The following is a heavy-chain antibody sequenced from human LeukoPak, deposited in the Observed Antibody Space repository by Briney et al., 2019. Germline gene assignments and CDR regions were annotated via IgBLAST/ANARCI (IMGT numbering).Heavy chain of an antibody. D-gene: IGHD3-10*01. V-gene: IGHV4-34*01. Sequence: PSETLSLTCAVYGGSFSGYYWSWIRQPPGKGLEWIGEINHSGSTNYNPSLKSRVTISVDTSKNQFSLKLSSVTAADTAVYYCARRAMVRGVIITSRIPYRNNWFDPWGQGTLVTVSS. CDR1: GGSFSGYY. CDR2: INHSGST. J-gene: IGHJ5*02. CDR3: ARRAMVRGVIITSRIPYRNNWFDP.